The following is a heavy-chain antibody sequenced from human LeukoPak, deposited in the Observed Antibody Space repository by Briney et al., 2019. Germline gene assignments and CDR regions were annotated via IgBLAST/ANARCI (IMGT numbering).Heavy chain of an antibody. CDR2: IYSGGST. J-gene: IGHJ4*02. D-gene: IGHD3-10*01. CDR3: AREPLPSEYYFDY. Sequence: PGGSLRLSCTVSGFTFSSYWMSWVRQAPGKGLEWVSVIYSGGSTYYADSVKGRFTISRDNSKNTLYLQMNSLRAEDTAVYYCAREPLPSEYYFDYWGQGTLVTVSS. V-gene: IGHV3-53*01. CDR1: GFTFSSYW.